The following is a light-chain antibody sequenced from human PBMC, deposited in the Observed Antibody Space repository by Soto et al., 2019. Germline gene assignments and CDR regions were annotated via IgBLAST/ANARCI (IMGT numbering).Light chain of an antibody. J-gene: IGKJ4*01. CDR1: QYIGIY. CDR2: TSS. CDR3: QQSYSSLVT. V-gene: IGKV1-39*01. Sequence: DIQMTQSPSSLSASVGDRVTITCRASQYIGIYLNWYQKKPGKAPKLLIYTSSSVNSGVSSRFRGSGSGTDFTLTINDVQPEDSATYYCQQSYSSLVTFGAGTKVDIK.